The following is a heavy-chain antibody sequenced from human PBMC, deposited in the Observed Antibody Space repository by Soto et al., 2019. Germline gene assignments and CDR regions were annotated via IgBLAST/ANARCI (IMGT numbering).Heavy chain of an antibody. CDR2: INGGGGTT. V-gene: IGHV3-23*01. CDR1: GFSFSGYT. D-gene: IGHD3-9*01. CDR3: AKDRHPDGIWTFDY. J-gene: IGHJ4*02. Sequence: DVQLLESGGHLIQPGESLRLSCAASGFSFSGYTMNWVRQAQGKGPEWISGINGGGGTTYYADSVKGRFTISRDDSKNILYLQMNSPRAEDTAIYYCAKDRHPDGIWTFDYWGRGTLVTVSS.